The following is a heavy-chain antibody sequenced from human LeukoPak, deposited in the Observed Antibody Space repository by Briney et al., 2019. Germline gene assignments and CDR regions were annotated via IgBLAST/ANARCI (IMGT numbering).Heavy chain of an antibody. CDR3: ARDRIDYGDLPADY. J-gene: IGHJ4*02. V-gene: IGHV3-21*01. D-gene: IGHD4-17*01. CDR2: ISSSSSYI. Sequence: AGGSLRLSYAASGFTFSSYSMNWVRQAPGKGLEWVSSISSSSSYIYYADSVKGRFTISRDNAKNSLYLQMNSLRAEDTAVYYCARDRIDYGDLPADYWGQGTLVTVSS. CDR1: GFTFSSYS.